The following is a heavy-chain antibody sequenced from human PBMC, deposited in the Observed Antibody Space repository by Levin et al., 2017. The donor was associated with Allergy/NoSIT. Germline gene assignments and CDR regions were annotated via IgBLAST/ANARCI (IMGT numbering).Heavy chain of an antibody. V-gene: IGHV3-48*02. CDR1: GFSFTSYS. D-gene: IGHD6-19*01. CDR2: ISSGSDTI. Sequence: GGSLRLSCEASGFSFTSYSMNWVRQAPGKGLEWVSYISSGSDTIYYADSVTGRFTISRDNAKNSLYLQMNSLRDEDTAVYYCARSPHSNGWRVSFDYWGQGTLATVSS. J-gene: IGHJ4*02. CDR3: ARSPHSNGWRVSFDY.